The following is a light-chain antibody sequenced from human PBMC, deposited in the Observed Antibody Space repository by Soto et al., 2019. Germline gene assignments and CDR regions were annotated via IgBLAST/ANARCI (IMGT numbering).Light chain of an antibody. V-gene: IGLV2-23*01. Sequence: QSVLTQPASVSGSPGQSITISCTGTSSDVGSYNLVSWYQQHPGKAPKLMIYEGSKRPSGVSNRFSGSKSGNTASLTISGLQAEDEADYYCCSYAGSSTFYVFGTGTKGT. CDR1: SSDVGSYNL. CDR3: CSYAGSSTFYV. J-gene: IGLJ1*01. CDR2: EGS.